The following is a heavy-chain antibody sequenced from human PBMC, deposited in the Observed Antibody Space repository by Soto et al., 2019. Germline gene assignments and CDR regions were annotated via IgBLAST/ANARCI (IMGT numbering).Heavy chain of an antibody. J-gene: IGHJ6*03. CDR3: AKKVWNLYYYYMDV. CDR2: ISGSGGGT. V-gene: IGHV3-23*01. Sequence: GGSLRLSCAASGFTFSSYAMSWVRQAPGKGLEWVSAISGSGGGTYYADSVKGRFTISRDNSKNTLYLQMNSLRAEDTAVYYCAKKVWNLYYYYMDVWGKGTTVTVSS. D-gene: IGHD1-1*01. CDR1: GFTFSSYA.